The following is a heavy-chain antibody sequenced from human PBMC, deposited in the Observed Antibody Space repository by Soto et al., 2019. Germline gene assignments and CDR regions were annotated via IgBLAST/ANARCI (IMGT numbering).Heavy chain of an antibody. Sequence: GGSLRLSCAASGFTFSSYGMHWVRQAPGKGLEWVAVISYDGSNKYYADSVKGRFTISRDNSKNTLYLQMNSLRAEDTAVYYCAKDLGDGYNSYLVYWGQGT. D-gene: IGHD5-12*01. CDR1: GFTFSSYG. V-gene: IGHV3-30*18. J-gene: IGHJ4*02. CDR2: ISYDGSNK. CDR3: AKDLGDGYNSYLVY.